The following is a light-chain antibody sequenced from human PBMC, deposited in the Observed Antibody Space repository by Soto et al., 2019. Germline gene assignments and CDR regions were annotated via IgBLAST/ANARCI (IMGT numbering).Light chain of an antibody. J-gene: IGKJ1*01. CDR1: QSISSY. CDR2: SAS. CDR3: QQSYSIAWT. Sequence: DIQMTQSPSSLSASIGDRVTITCRASQSISSYLIWYQQKSGKAPKLLIYSASTLQSGVPSRFSGSGSGTDFSLTISSLQPEDFAAYYCQQSYSIAWTFGQGTKVEI. V-gene: IGKV1-39*01.